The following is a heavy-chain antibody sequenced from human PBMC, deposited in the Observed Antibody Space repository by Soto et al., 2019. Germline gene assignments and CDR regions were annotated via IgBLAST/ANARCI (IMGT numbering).Heavy chain of an antibody. J-gene: IGHJ4*02. CDR1: GATFSSHA. Sequence: SEKVCCKASGATFSSHAISWVHHPPGQGLEKTRAFSPIFGTVDYAQKVQGRVTITADKSTCRAYLELSSLRSEDTAVYYCARYTDYYDSSGYLDYWGQGTLVAVSS. D-gene: IGHD3-22*01. V-gene: IGHV1-69*06. CDR2: FSPIFGTV. CDR3: ARYTDYYDSSGYLDY.